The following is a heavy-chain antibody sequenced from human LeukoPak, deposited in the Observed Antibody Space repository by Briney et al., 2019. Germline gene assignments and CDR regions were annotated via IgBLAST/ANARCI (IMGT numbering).Heavy chain of an antibody. CDR2: TNSDGSST. CDR1: GFTFSSYW. CDR3: ARRGAATDAFDI. D-gene: IGHD1-26*01. V-gene: IGHV3-74*01. Sequence: PGGSLRLSCAASGFTFSSYWMHWVRQAPGKGLVWVSRTNSDGSSTSYADSVKGRFTISRDNAKNTLYLQMNSLRAEDTAVYYCARRGAATDAFDIWGQGTMVTVSS. J-gene: IGHJ3*02.